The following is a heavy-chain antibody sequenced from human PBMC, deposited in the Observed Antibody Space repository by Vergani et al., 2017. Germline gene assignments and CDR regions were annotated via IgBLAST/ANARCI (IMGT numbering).Heavy chain of an antibody. CDR3: AKDRRWDGSGYYFDY. CDR2: ISYDGSNK. D-gene: IGHD3-10*01. CDR1: GFTFSSYG. Sequence: VQLVESGGGVVQPGRSLRLSCAASGFTFSSYGMHWVRQAPGKGLEWVAVISYDGSNKYYADSVKGRFTISRDSSKNTLYLQMNSLRAEDTAVYYCAKDRRWDGSGYYFDYWGQGTLVTVSS. J-gene: IGHJ4*02. V-gene: IGHV3-30*18.